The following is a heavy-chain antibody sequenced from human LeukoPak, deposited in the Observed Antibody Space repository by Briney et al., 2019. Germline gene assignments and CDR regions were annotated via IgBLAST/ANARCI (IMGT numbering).Heavy chain of an antibody. D-gene: IGHD1-20*01. J-gene: IGHJ5*02. CDR2: IKQDGSEK. CDR3: ARGRGGDNSNWFDP. CDR1: GFTFSSYW. V-gene: IGHV3-7*04. Sequence: GGSLRLSCAASGFTFSSYWMSWVRQAPGKGLEWVANIKQDGSEKYYADSVKGRFTISRDNAKNSLYLQMTGLRAEDTAVYYCARGRGGDNSNWFDPWGPGTLVTVSS.